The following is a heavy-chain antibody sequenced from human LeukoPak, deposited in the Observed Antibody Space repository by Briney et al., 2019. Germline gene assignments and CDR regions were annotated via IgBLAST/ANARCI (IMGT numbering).Heavy chain of an antibody. CDR1: GGSISSYY. V-gene: IGHV4-59*08. J-gene: IGHJ5*02. CDR3: ARHGYCSGGSCFSFDP. CDR2: INHSGST. Sequence: SETLSVTCTVSGGSISSYYWSWIRQPPGKGLEWIGEINHSGSTNYNPSLKSRVTISVDTSKNQFSLKLSSVTAADTAVYYCARHGYCSGGSCFSFDPWGQGTLVTVSS. D-gene: IGHD2-15*01.